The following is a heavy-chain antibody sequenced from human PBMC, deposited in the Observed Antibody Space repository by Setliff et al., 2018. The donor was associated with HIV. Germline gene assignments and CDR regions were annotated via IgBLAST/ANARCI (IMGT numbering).Heavy chain of an antibody. CDR3: ARDNLYYNTWNASPVYGLDV. D-gene: IGHD3-3*01. V-gene: IGHV3-23*01. CDR2: ISGIGVDA. Sequence: GGSLRLSCAASGFTFSSYAMSWVRQAPGKGLEWVSAISGIGVDAYYAESVKGRFTISRDNAKNSLYLQMDGLRAEDTAVYFCARDNLYYNTWNASPVYGLDVWGQGTTVTVSS. J-gene: IGHJ6*02. CDR1: GFTFSSYA.